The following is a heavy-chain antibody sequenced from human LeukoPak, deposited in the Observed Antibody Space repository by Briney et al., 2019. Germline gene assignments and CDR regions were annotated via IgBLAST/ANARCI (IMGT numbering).Heavy chain of an antibody. V-gene: IGHV4-59*01. CDR2: IFHSGST. Sequence: SETLSLTCTVSGGSISSYYWSWIRQPPGKGLEWIGYIFHSGSTNYHPSLKSRVTMSVDTSKNQFSLKLSSVTAADTAVYYCAREANSGWHIDYWGQGTLVTVSS. D-gene: IGHD6-19*01. CDR3: AREANSGWHIDY. CDR1: GGSISSYY. J-gene: IGHJ4*02.